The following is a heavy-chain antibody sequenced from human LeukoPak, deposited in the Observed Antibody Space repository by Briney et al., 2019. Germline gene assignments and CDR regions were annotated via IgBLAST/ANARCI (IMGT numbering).Heavy chain of an antibody. CDR1: GFTFSSYA. V-gene: IGHV3-64*01. CDR3: ARRGASTQFDY. Sequence: GGSLRLSCADSGFTFSSYAMYWVRQAPGKGLEYVSAITTNGDKTYYGNSVKGRFTISRDNSMNTLYLQMGSLRIEDMAVYYCARRGASTQFDYWGQGTLVTVSS. CDR2: ITTNGDKT. D-gene: IGHD1-26*01. J-gene: IGHJ4*02.